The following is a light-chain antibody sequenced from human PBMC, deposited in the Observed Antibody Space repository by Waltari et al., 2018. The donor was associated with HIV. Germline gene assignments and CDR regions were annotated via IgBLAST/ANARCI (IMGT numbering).Light chain of an antibody. CDR3: CSYGSGSTLV. CDR1: RSAVGGFNL. J-gene: IGLJ2*01. V-gene: IGLV2-23*02. Sequence: QSGLTQPASVSGSPGQSITISCTGTRSAVGGFNLVSWYQQLPGKAPELMIYEVTKRPSGVSHRFSGSKSGNTASLTISGLQAEDEAHYFCCSYGSGSTLVFGGGTKLTVL. CDR2: EVT.